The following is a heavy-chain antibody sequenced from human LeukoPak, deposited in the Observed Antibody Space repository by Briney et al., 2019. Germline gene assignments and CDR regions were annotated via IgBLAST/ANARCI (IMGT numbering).Heavy chain of an antibody. V-gene: IGHV3-23*01. CDR3: AKDQASRGSYSGVDY. J-gene: IGHJ4*02. CDR1: GFTFSSYA. D-gene: IGHD1-26*01. Sequence: QPGGSLRLSCAASGFTFSSYAMRWVRQAPGKGLEWVSAISGSGGSTYYADSVKGRFTISRDNSKNTLYLQMNSLRAEDTAVYYCAKDQASRGSYSGVDYWGQGTLVTVSS. CDR2: ISGSGGST.